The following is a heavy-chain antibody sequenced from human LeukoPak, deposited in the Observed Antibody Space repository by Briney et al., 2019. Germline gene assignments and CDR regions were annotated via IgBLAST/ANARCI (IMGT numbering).Heavy chain of an antibody. Sequence: PGGSLRLSCAASGFTFDDYAMHWVRQAPGKGLEWVSLISWDGGSTYYADSVKGRFTISRDNSKNSLYLQMNSLRAEDTALYYCAKALNSGSYFYYFDYWGQGTLVTVSS. CDR3: AKALNSGSYFYYFDY. CDR2: ISWDGGST. V-gene: IGHV3-43D*03. J-gene: IGHJ4*02. CDR1: GFTFDDYA. D-gene: IGHD1-26*01.